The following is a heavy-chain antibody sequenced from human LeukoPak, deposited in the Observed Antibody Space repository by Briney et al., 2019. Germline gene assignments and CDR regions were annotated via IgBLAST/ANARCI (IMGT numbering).Heavy chain of an antibody. CDR2: IYNSGST. Sequence: SETLSLTCAVSGGSISSGGYSWSWIRQPPGKGLEWIGYIYNSGSTSYNPSLKSRVTISVDTSKNQFSLKLSSVTAADTAVYYCARAYYVWGSYRYLHNWGQGTLVTVSS. CDR3: ARAYYVWGSYRYLHN. D-gene: IGHD3-16*02. CDR1: GGSISSGGYS. V-gene: IGHV4-30-4*07. J-gene: IGHJ4*02.